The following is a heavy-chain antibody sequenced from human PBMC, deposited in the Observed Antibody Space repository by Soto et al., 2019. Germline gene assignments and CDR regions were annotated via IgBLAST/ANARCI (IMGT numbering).Heavy chain of an antibody. CDR3: ARRGYYDTSGSKDAFDI. D-gene: IGHD3-22*01. V-gene: IGHV4-4*02. Sequence: SETLSLTCAVSGGSISSSNWWSWVRQPPGKGLEWIGEIFHSGSTNYNPSLKSRVTISVDKSKNQFSLKLSSVTAADTAVYYCARRGYYDTSGSKDAFDIWGQGTMVTVSS. CDR1: GGSISSSNW. J-gene: IGHJ3*02. CDR2: IFHSGST.